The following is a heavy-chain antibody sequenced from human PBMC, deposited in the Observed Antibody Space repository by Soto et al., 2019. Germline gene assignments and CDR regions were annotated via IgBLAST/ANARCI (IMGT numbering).Heavy chain of an antibody. CDR2: IIPIFGTA. CDR1: GGTFSSYA. V-gene: IGHV1-69*06. Sequence: SVKVSCKASGGTFSSYAISWVRQAPGQGLERMGGIIPIFGTANYAQKFQGRVTITADKSTSTAYMELSSLRSEDTAVYYCARDTKYCSSTSCYNWFDPWGQGTLVTVSS. CDR3: ARDTKYCSSTSCYNWFDP. D-gene: IGHD2-2*01. J-gene: IGHJ5*02.